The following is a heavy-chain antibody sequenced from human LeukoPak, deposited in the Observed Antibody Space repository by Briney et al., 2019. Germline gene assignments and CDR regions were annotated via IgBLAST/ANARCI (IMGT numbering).Heavy chain of an antibody. D-gene: IGHD2-15*01. CDR2: ISGSGGST. CDR3: AKDHIVVVVAATTFDY. Sequence: PGGCLRLSCAASGFTFSSYAMSWVRQAPGKGLEWVSAISGSGGSTYYADSVKGRFTISRDNSKNTLYLQMNSLRAEDTAVYYCAKDHIVVVVAATTFDYWGQGTLVTVSS. J-gene: IGHJ4*02. CDR1: GFTFSSYA. V-gene: IGHV3-23*01.